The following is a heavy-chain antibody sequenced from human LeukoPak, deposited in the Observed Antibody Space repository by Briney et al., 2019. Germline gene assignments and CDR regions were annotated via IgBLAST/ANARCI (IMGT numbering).Heavy chain of an antibody. J-gene: IGHJ3*02. D-gene: IGHD6-13*01. Sequence: PGGSLRLSCAASGFTFSSYAMSWVRQAPGEGLEWVSAISGSGGSTYYADSVKGRLTISRDNSKNTLYLQMNSLRAEDTAVYYCAKDLGADSSSWPFDDAFDIWGQGTMVTVSS. CDR3: AKDLGADSSSWPFDDAFDI. CDR1: GFTFSSYA. CDR2: ISGSGGST. V-gene: IGHV3-23*01.